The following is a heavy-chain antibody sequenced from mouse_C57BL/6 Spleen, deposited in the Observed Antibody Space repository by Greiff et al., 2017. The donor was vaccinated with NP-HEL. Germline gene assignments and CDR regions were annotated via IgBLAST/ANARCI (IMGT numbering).Heavy chain of an antibody. CDR1: GFTFSSYG. CDR2: ISSGGSYT. V-gene: IGHV5-6*02. D-gene: IGHD4-1*01. J-gene: IGHJ2*01. Sequence: DVMLVESGGDLVKPGGSLKLSCAASGFTFSSYGMSWVRQTPDKRLEWVATISSGGSYTYYPDSVKGRFTISRDNAKNTLYLQMSSLKSEDTAMYYCARQTGTFHYFDYWGQGTTLTVSS. CDR3: ARQTGTFHYFDY.